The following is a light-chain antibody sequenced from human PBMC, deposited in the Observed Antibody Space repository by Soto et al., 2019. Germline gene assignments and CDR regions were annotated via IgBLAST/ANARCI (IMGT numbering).Light chain of an antibody. CDR1: SSDVGNYNR. CDR3: SSYTRSSTYV. Sequence: QSALTQPPSVSGSPGQSVTISCTGTSSDVGNYNRVSWYQQPPGTAPKVIIYEVSNRPSGVPDRFYGSKSGNTASLPISWLQAEDESDYYCSSYTRSSTYVFGTGTKVTVL. V-gene: IGLV2-18*02. J-gene: IGLJ1*01. CDR2: EVS.